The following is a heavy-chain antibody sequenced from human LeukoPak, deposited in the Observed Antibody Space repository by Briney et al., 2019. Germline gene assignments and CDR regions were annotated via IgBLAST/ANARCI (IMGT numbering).Heavy chain of an antibody. V-gene: IGHV4-59*02. CDR3: ARGSYHCSGGSCYLGAFDI. D-gene: IGHD2-15*01. Sequence: PSETLSLTCTVSGGSVSNYYWSWIRQPPGKGLEWLGYIYHSGSTNQNPSLKSRLTMSVDTSKNQVSLKLSSVTAADTAVYYCARGSYHCSGGSCYLGAFDIWGQGTMVTVSS. J-gene: IGHJ3*02. CDR1: GGSVSNYY. CDR2: IYHSGST.